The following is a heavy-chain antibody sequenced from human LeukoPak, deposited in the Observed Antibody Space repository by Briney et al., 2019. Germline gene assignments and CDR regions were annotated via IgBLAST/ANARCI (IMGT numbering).Heavy chain of an antibody. D-gene: IGHD2-21*02. Sequence: GGSLRLSCAASGFTFSSYAMSWVRQAPGKGLEWVSAISGSGGSTYYADSVKGRFTISRDNSKNTLYLQMNSLRAEDTAVYYCAKGTSCGADCYAYFDSWGQGTLVTVSS. CDR3: AKGTSCGADCYAYFDS. J-gene: IGHJ4*02. CDR2: ISGSGGST. CDR1: GFTFSSYA. V-gene: IGHV3-23*01.